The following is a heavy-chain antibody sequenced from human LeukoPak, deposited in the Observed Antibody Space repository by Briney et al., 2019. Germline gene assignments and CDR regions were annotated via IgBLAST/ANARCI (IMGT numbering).Heavy chain of an antibody. J-gene: IGHJ6*03. D-gene: IGHD3-10*01. Sequence: SETLSLTCTVSGGSISSYYWSWLRQPPGKGLEWIGYIYYSGSTNYNPSLKSRVTISVDTSKNQFSLKLSSVTAADTAVYYCARVSARGPPHYYYYYYMDVWGKGTTVTVSS. CDR1: GGSISSYY. CDR2: IYYSGST. V-gene: IGHV4-59*01. CDR3: ARVSARGPPHYYYYYYMDV.